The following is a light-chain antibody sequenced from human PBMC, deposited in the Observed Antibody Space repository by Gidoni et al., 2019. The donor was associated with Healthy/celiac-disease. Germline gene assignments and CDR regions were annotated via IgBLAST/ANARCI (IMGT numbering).Light chain of an antibody. J-gene: IGKJ5*01. V-gene: IGKV3-11*01. Sequence: EVVFTQSPATLSLSPGERATLSCRASQSVSSYLAWYQQKPGQAPRLLIYDASNRVTGIPARLSGSGSGTDFTLTISSLEPEDFAVYYCQQRSNWPLMAFGQXTRLEIK. CDR3: QQRSNWPLMA. CDR2: DAS. CDR1: QSVSSY.